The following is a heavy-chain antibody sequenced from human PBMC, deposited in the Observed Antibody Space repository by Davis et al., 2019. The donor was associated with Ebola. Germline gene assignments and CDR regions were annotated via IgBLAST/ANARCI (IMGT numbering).Heavy chain of an antibody. CDR2: IYSAGST. V-gene: IGHV3-66*01. J-gene: IGHJ5*02. Sequence: GESLKISCAASGFTVSSNYMSWVRQAPGKGLEWVSVIYSAGSTYYADSVGGRFTISRDNSKNTLYLQMNSLRAEDTAVYYCARGGWSNWFDPWGQGTLVTVSS. D-gene: IGHD6-19*01. CDR1: GFTVSSNY. CDR3: ARGGWSNWFDP.